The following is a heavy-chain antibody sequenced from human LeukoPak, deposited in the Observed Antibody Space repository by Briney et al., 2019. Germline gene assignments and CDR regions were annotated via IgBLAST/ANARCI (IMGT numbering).Heavy chain of an antibody. CDR2: INPNSGDT. V-gene: IGHV1-2*02. J-gene: IGHJ4*02. D-gene: IGHD3-22*01. CDR1: GYTFTGYF. Sequence: ASVKLSRKASGYTFTGYFMHWVRQAPGQGLEWMGWINPNSGDTSYAQKFQGRVTMTRDTPISTAYMELSRLRSDDTAVYYCASDERYDSSGYPFDYWGQGTLVTVSS. CDR3: ASDERYDSSGYPFDY.